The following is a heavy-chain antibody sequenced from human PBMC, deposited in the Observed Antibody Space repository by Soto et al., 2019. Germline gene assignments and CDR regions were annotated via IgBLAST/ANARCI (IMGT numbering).Heavy chain of an antibody. CDR2: IIPIFGTT. Sequence: QVHLVQSGAEVKKPGSSVNVSCKASGGTFSNYAITWVRQAPGQGLEWVGRIIPIFGTTNVAQKFQGRVTITADEXTXXAYMELSGLRSHDTAVYYCAKDGGADGYFGNWLDPWGQGTLVTVSS. D-gene: IGHD5-12*01. V-gene: IGHV1-69*15. CDR1: GGTFSNYA. CDR3: AKDGGADGYFGNWLDP. J-gene: IGHJ5*02.